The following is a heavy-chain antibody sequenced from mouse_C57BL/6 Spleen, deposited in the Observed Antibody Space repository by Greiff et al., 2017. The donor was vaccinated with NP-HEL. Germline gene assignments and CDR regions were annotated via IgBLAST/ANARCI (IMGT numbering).Heavy chain of an antibody. V-gene: IGHV5-4*03. D-gene: IGHD1-1*01. Sequence: EVKLMESGGGLVKPGGSLKLSCAASGFTFSSYAMSWVRQTPEKRLEWVATISDGGSYTYYPDNVKGRFTISRDNAKNNLYLQMSHLKSEDTAMYYCARLLYGRAMDYWGQGTSVTVSS. CDR3: ARLLYGRAMDY. J-gene: IGHJ4*01. CDR1: GFTFSSYA. CDR2: ISDGGSYT.